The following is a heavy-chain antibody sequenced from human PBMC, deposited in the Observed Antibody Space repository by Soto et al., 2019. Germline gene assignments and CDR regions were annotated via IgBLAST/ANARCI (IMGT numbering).Heavy chain of an antibody. D-gene: IGHD2-15*01. CDR3: ARIIGYCRNNDCSWTFDV. CDR1: GYSFIIYW. V-gene: IGHV5-51*01. J-gene: IGHJ3*01. Sequence: GESLKISCKTSGYSFIIYWVAWVRQLPGKGLEWVGTFYPGDSTSTYSPSFQGQVTISVDTSITTAYLQLNSLKASDTAMYYCARIIGYCRNNDCSWTFDVWGQGTMVTVSS. CDR2: FYPGDSTS.